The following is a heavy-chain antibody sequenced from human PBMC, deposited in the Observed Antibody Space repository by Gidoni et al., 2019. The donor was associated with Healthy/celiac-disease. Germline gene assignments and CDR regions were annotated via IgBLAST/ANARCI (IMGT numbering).Heavy chain of an antibody. Sequence: EVQLLESGGGLVQPGGSLRLPCAASGFTFSSYAMSWVRQAPGKGLEWVSAISGSGGSTYYADSVKGRFTISRDNSKNTLYLQMNSLRAEDTAVYYCAKDDCSSTSCYGFDYWGQGTLVTVSS. CDR2: ISGSGGST. J-gene: IGHJ4*02. CDR3: AKDDCSSTSCYGFDY. V-gene: IGHV3-23*01. CDR1: GFTFSSYA. D-gene: IGHD2-2*01.